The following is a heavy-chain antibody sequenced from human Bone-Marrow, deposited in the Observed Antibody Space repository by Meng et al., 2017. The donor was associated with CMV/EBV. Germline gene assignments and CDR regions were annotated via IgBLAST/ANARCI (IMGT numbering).Heavy chain of an antibody. J-gene: IGHJ4*02. Sequence: GESLKIPCAASGFTFSSYWMSWVRQAPGKGLEWVANIKQDGSEKYYVDSVKGRFTISRDNAKNSLYLQMNSLRAEDTAVYYCARVPRSRFGSLHFDYWGQGTLVTV. CDR2: IKQDGSEK. CDR3: ARVPRSRFGSLHFDY. D-gene: IGHD1-26*01. CDR1: GFTFSSYW. V-gene: IGHV3-7*01.